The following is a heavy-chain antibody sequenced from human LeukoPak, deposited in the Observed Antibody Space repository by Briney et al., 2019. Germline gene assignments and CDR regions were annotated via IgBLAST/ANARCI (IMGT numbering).Heavy chain of an antibody. V-gene: IGHV4-59*08. CDR2: IYYSGST. D-gene: IGHD3-3*01. J-gene: IGHJ5*02. CDR3: ARNYDFWSGFNWFDP. CDR1: GGSISSYY. Sequence: PSGTLSLTCTVSGGSISSYYWSWIRQPPGKGLEWIGYIYYSGSTNYNPSLKSRVTISVDTSKNQFSLKLSSVTAADTAVYYCARNYDFWSGFNWFDPWGQGTLVTVSS.